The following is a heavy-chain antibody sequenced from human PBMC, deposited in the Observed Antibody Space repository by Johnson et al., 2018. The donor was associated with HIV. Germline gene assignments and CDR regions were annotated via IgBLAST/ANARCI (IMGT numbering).Heavy chain of an antibody. CDR3: AKGSGSGWLRDAFDI. J-gene: IGHJ3*02. D-gene: IGHD6-19*01. V-gene: IGHV3-48*04. CDR1: GIIFSHYG. CDR2: ISSSGSTI. Sequence: VQLVESGGGVVQPGRSLRLSCAVSGIIFSHYGMHWVRQAPGKGLEWVSYISSSGSTIYYADSVKGRFTISRDNAKNSLYLQMNSLRAEDTAVYYCAKGSGSGWLRDAFDIWGQGTMVTVSS.